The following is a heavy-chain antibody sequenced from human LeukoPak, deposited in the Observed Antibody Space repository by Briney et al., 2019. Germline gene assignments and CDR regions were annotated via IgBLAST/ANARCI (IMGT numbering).Heavy chain of an antibody. CDR3: ALRGAYYYGMDV. Sequence: ASVKVSCKASGYTFTSYDINWVRQATGQGLEWMGWMNPNSGNTGYAQKFQGRVTMTRNTSISTAYIELSSLRSEDTAVYYCALRGAYYYGMDVWGQGTTVTVSS. J-gene: IGHJ6*02. V-gene: IGHV1-8*01. CDR2: MNPNSGNT. CDR1: GYTFTSYD. D-gene: IGHD3-10*01.